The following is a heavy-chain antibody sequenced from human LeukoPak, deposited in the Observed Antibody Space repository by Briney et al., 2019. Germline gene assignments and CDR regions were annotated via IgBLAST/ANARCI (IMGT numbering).Heavy chain of an antibody. Sequence: SETLSLTCTVSGGSISIYYWSWIRQPPGKGLEWIGYIYYSGSTNYNPSLKSRVTISVDTSKNQFSLKLSSVTAADTAVYYCAREMVNVVAFDIWGQGTMVTVSS. CDR3: AREMVNVVAFDI. D-gene: IGHD4-23*01. J-gene: IGHJ3*02. V-gene: IGHV4-59*01. CDR1: GGSISIYY. CDR2: IYYSGST.